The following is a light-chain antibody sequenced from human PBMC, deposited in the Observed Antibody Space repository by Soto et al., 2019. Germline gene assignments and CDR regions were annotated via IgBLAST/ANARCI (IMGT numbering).Light chain of an antibody. J-gene: IGKJ3*01. CDR1: QSLLHSNGYNY. Sequence: DIVMTQSPLSLTVTPGEPASISCRCSQSLLHSNGYNYLDWYLQKPGQSPQLLIYLGSNRASGVPDRFRGSGSGTDFTLKISRVEAEDVGVYYCMQTLQTGVFGPGTKVDIK. CDR2: LGS. V-gene: IGKV2-28*01. CDR3: MQTLQTGV.